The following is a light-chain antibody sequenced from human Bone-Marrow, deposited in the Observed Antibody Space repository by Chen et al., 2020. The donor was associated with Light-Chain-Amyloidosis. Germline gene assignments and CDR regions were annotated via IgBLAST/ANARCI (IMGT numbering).Light chain of an antibody. CDR1: QGISSC. CDR2: GAS. V-gene: IGKV1-12*01. CDR3: QQANSFPFT. J-gene: IGKJ4*01. Sequence: DIQMTQSPSSVSASVGDRVTITCRASQGISSCLACYQQKPGKAPKLLIYGASSLQSGVPSRFSGSGSGTDFTLTISSLQPEDFARYYCQQANSFPFTFGGGTKVEIK.